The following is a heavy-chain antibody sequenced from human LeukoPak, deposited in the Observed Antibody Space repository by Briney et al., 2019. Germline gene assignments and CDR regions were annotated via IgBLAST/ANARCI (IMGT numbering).Heavy chain of an antibody. CDR3: ARPRRDYYSYYVMSV. Sequence: PGRSLRLSCEASGFTFSNYGIHWVRQAPGKGLEWVALISNDGVSKHYGDSVKGRFTISRDDSKNTVFLQMNRLRGADSAVYYCARPRRDYYSYYVMSVSGQGATVTV. V-gene: IGHV3-30*03. CDR1: GFTFSNYG. CDR2: ISNDGVSK. J-gene: IGHJ6*02.